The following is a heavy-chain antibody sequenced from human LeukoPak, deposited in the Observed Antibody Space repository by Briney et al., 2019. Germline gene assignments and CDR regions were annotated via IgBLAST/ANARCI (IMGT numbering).Heavy chain of an antibody. CDR1: GFTFSSYS. J-gene: IGHJ4*02. V-gene: IGHV3-48*01. Sequence: SGGSLILSCAASGFTFSSYSMNWVRQAPGKGLEWVSYISSSSDAIYYADSVKGRFTISRDYAKNSLYLHMTSLRAEDTAVYYCARELRTFDSWGQGTLVTVSS. CDR3: ARELRTFDS. D-gene: IGHD3-16*01. CDR2: ISSSSDAI.